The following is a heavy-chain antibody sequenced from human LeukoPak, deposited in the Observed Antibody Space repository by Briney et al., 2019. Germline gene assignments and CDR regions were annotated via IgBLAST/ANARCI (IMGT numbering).Heavy chain of an antibody. CDR1: GYRFTSYW. Sequence: GESLKISCQGSGYRFTSYWIGWVRQMPGKGLEWMGIIYPGDSDTRYSPSFQGQVTISADKSISTAYLQWSSLKASDTAMFYCARYSRLPSSTVTTNYYYMDVWGKGTTVTVSS. CDR2: IYPGDSDT. V-gene: IGHV5-51*01. CDR3: ARYSRLPSSTVTTNYYYMDV. D-gene: IGHD4-11*01. J-gene: IGHJ6*03.